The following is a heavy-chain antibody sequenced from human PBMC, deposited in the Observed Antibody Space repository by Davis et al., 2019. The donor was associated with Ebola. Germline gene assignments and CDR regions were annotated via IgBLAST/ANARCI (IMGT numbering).Heavy chain of an antibody. CDR3: ARSRMVATTFDY. V-gene: IGHV1-18*01. J-gene: IGHJ4*02. CDR2: ISAYNGNT. Sequence: ASVKVSCKASGGTFSSYAISWVRQAPGQGLEWMGWISAYNGNTNYAQKLQGRVTMTTDTSTSTAYMELRSLRSDDTAVYYCARSRMVATTFDYWGQGTLVTVSS. D-gene: IGHD5-12*01. CDR1: GGTFSSYA.